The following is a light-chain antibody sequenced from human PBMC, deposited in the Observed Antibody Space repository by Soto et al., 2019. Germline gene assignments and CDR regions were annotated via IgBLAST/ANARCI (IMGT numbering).Light chain of an antibody. V-gene: IGKV3-20*01. CDR3: QQYGSSPWT. J-gene: IGKJ1*01. CDR2: GAL. Sequence: EIVLTQSPGTLSLSPGERATLSCRASQSVSSSYLAWYQQKPGQAPRLLIYGALSRATGIPDRFSGSGSGTDFTLTISRLEPEDFAVYYCQQYGSSPWTFGRGTKVDIK. CDR1: QSVSSSY.